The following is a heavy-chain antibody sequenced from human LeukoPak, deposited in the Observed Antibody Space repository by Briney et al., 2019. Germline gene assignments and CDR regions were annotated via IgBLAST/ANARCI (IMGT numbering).Heavy chain of an antibody. Sequence: GASVKVSRKASGYTFTGYYMHWVRQAPGQGLEWMGWINPNSGGTNYAQKFQGRVTMTRDTSISTAYMELSRLRSDDTAVYYCARVSFMVRGYDYWGQGTLVTVSS. V-gene: IGHV1-2*02. CDR1: GYTFTGYY. J-gene: IGHJ4*02. CDR3: ARVSFMVRGYDY. CDR2: INPNSGGT. D-gene: IGHD3-10*01.